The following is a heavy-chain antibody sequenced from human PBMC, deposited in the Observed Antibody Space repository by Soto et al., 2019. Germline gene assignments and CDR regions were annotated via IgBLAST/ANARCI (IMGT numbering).Heavy chain of an antibody. J-gene: IGHJ6*02. CDR1: GGSINTYY. Sequence: QVQLQESGPGLVKPSETLSLTCTASGGSINTYYWNWIRQSPGKGLEWIGYIYYTGSTKYNPSLEGRVTISVDTSKKQFSLRLNSVTPADTAVYYCAGGPYYFGLDVWGQGTTVTVSS. D-gene: IGHD3-10*01. CDR3: AGGPYYFGLDV. CDR2: IYYTGST. V-gene: IGHV4-59*01.